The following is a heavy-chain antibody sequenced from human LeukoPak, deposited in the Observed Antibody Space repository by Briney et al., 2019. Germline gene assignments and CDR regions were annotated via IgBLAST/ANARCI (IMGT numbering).Heavy chain of an antibody. V-gene: IGHV1-18*01. CDR2: ISAYNGNT. D-gene: IGHD6-13*01. CDR1: GGTFSSYA. J-gene: IGHJ4*02. Sequence: ASVKVSCKASGGTFSSYAISWVRQAPGQGLEWMGWISAYNGNTNYAQKLQGRVTMTTDTSTSTAYMELRSPRSDDTAVYYCARDQLETAAGTGYFDYWGQGTLVTVSS. CDR3: ARDQLETAAGTGYFDY.